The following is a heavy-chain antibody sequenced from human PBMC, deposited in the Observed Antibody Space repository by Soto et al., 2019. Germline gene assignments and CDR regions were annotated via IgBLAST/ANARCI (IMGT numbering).Heavy chain of an antibody. CDR3: ARADTAMTTPFDY. V-gene: IGHV4-59*12. CDR2: VDYSGTA. J-gene: IGHJ4*02. Sequence: SETLSLTCTISGGSISNFYWSWIRQPTGKGLEWIGYVDYSGTANYNPSLKSRVSMSVDTSKNQLSLKVTSVTAADTAMYYCARADTAMTTPFDYWGQGTLVTVSS. CDR1: GGSISNFY. D-gene: IGHD5-18*01.